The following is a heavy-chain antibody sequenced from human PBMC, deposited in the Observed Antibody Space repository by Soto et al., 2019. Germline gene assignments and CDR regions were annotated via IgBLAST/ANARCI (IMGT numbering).Heavy chain of an antibody. CDR3: IQSRCGGDCLQSYASHYYYGMDV. D-gene: IGHD2-21*02. V-gene: IGHV2-5*02. Sequence: SGPTLVNPTQTLTLTCTFSGLSVSTSGVGVGWIRQPPGKALEWLALIYWDDDKRYSPSLRSRLTINKDTSKNQVVLTMTNMDPVDTATYYCIQSRCGGDCLQSYASHYYYGMDVWGQGTTVTVSS. CDR2: IYWDDDK. J-gene: IGHJ6*02. CDR1: GLSVSTSGVG.